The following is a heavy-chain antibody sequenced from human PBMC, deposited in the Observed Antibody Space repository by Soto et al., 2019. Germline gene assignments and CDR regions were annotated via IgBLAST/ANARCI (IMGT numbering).Heavy chain of an antibody. V-gene: IGHV3-23*01. CDR1: GFIFTNYA. CDR3: VREGRGSFDF. D-gene: IGHD5-12*01. Sequence: GGALRLSCAASGFIFTNYAMNWVRQAPGKGLEWVSVIGGRGNSAYYADSVQGRFTISRDNSKNTRSLQMSSLIADDTAIYYCVREGRGSFDFWGRGTMITVSS. CDR2: IGGRGNSA. J-gene: IGHJ3*01.